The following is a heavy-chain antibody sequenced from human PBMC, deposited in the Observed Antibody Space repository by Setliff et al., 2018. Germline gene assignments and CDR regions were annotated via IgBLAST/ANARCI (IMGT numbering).Heavy chain of an antibody. V-gene: IGHV4-61*02. J-gene: IGHJ6*02. D-gene: IGHD3-3*01. CDR3: ARGGYYNFWSGYYSTQYYYYGMDV. Sequence: ASETLSLTCTVSGGSISSGSYYWSWIRQPAGKGLEWIGRIYTSGSTHYNPSLQSRVTISVDTSKNQFSLKLSSVTAADTAVYYCARGGYYNFWSGYYSTQYYYYGMDVWGQGTTVTVSS. CDR1: GGSISSGSYY. CDR2: IYTSGST.